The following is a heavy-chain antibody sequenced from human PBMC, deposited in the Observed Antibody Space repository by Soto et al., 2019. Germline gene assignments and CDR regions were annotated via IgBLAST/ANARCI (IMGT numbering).Heavy chain of an antibody. J-gene: IGHJ4*02. CDR3: ARGRYYFDY. CDR1: VGSISSYS. CDR2: IYYSGGT. V-gene: IGHV4-59*01. Sequence: PSETLSLTCTVSVGSISSYSWSWIRQPPGKGLEWIGYIYYSGGTTFNPSLKSRVTISVDTSKNQFSLKLNSVTAAGTAVYYCARGRYYFDYWGQGTLVTVSS.